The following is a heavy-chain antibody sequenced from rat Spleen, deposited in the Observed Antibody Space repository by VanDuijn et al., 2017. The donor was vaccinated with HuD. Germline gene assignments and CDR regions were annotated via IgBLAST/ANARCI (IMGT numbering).Heavy chain of an antibody. J-gene: IGHJ3*01. D-gene: IGHD1-1*01. CDR2: INYDGSNT. Sequence: EVQLVESDGGLVQPGRSLKLSCAASGFTFSDYYMAWVRQAPTKGLEWVATINYDGSNTYYRDSVKGRFTISRDNAKSTLYLQMDSLRSEDTATYYCTRLYYSNWFAYWGQGTLVTVSS. CDR1: GFTFSDYY. V-gene: IGHV5-29*01. CDR3: TRLYYSNWFAY.